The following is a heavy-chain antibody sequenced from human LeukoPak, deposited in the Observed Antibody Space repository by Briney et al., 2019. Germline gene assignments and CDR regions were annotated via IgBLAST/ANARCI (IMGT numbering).Heavy chain of an antibody. Sequence: PSETLSLTCTVSGGSISSYYWSWIRQPAGKGLEWIGRIYTSGSTNYNPSLKSRVTMSVDTSKNQFSLKLSSVTAADTAVYYCARDIVQGSGWSTPSYYNYGMDVWGQGTTVTVSS. J-gene: IGHJ6*02. CDR1: GGSISSYY. D-gene: IGHD6-19*01. V-gene: IGHV4-4*07. CDR3: ARDIVQGSGWSTPSYYNYGMDV. CDR2: IYTSGST.